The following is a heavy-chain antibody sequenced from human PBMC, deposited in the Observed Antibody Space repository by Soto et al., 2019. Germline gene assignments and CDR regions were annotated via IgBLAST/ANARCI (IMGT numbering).Heavy chain of an antibody. CDR1: GFTFSSYG. D-gene: IGHD3-10*01. J-gene: IGHJ4*02. V-gene: IGHV3-48*02. CDR2: ISKSGTTT. CDR3: ASTLYGSGSYYNSYPPLY. Sequence: GGSLRLSCVGSGFTFSSYGMNWVRQGPGKGLEWLSSISKSGTTTYYADSVRGRFTISRDNAKNSLYLQMNSLRDEDMAVFYCASTLYGSGSYYNSYPPLYWGQGTLVTVSS.